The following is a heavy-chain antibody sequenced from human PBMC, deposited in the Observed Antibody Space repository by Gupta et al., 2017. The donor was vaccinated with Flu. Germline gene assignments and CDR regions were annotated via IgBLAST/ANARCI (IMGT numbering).Heavy chain of an antibody. D-gene: IGHD6-19*01. CDR1: GYTFTTFY. Sequence: QLLLVQSVPEATKPGASVKLSCKASGYTFTTFYLHWVRQAPGQGLEWMGIINPIGGQTIYAQNFQGRVTMTRDTSTSTVYMELSSLGSNDTAVYFCMRDRTTDSSPFSGAYWGQGTLVIVSS. V-gene: IGHV1-46*01. CDR3: MRDRTTDSSPFSGAY. CDR2: INPIGGQT. J-gene: IGHJ4*02.